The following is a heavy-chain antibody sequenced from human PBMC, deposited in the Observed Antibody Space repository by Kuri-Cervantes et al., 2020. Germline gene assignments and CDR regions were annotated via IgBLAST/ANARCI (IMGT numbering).Heavy chain of an antibody. CDR3: ARDNAGYPDY. CDR1: GFTFSRYA. V-gene: IGHV3-30-3*01. Sequence: GGSLRLSCAASGFTFSRYAMHWVRQAPGKGLEWVAVISYDGSNKHYADSVKGRFTISRDNSKNTLYVQMNSLRAEDTAVYYCARDNAGYPDYWGQGTLVTVSS. CDR2: ISYDGSNK. D-gene: IGHD3-9*01. J-gene: IGHJ4*02.